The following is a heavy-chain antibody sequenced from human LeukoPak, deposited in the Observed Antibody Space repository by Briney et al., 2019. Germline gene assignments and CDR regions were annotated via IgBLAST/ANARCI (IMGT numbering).Heavy chain of an antibody. CDR3: ARALVGSYYDDSPLTY. CDR2: IYYSGST. D-gene: IGHD3-22*01. J-gene: IGHJ4*02. Sequence: PSETLSLTCTVSGGSISSYYWSWIRQPPGKGLEWIGYIYYSGSTNYNPSLKSRVTISVDTTKNQFSLKLSSVTAADTAVYYCARALVGSYYDDSPLTYWGQGTLVSVSS. V-gene: IGHV4-59*08. CDR1: GGSISSYY.